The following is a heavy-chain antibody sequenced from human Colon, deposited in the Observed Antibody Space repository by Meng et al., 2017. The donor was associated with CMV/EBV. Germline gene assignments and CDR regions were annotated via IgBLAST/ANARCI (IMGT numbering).Heavy chain of an antibody. Sequence: FTFRVYSMHWVRPAPGKGLEWVVSISGDSANIYYAVSLRGRFTIPRDNAKRSLYLQMTRLRAEDTAVYYCARDMIGPKIVAAVFDPWGQGTLVTVSS. D-gene: IGHD2-21*01. CDR2: ISGDSANI. V-gene: IGHV3-21*01. J-gene: IGHJ5*02. CDR3: ARDMIGPKIVAAVFDP. CDR1: FTFRVYS.